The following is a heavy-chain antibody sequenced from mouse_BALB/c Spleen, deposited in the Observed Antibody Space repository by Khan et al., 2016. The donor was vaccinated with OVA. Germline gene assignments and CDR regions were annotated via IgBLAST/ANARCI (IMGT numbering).Heavy chain of an antibody. D-gene: IGHD1-1*01. CDR2: INPYNDGA. J-gene: IGHJ3*01. Sequence: VRLQQSGPELVKPGASVKMSCKASGYTFTNYIIHWVKQKPGQGLEWIGYINPYNDGAKYNDKFKDKATLTSDKSSSTASMELSGLTSEDSAVYYCARDYGSSVWFAYWGQGTLVTVSA. V-gene: IGHV1S136*01. CDR3: ARDYGSSVWFAY. CDR1: GYTFTNYI.